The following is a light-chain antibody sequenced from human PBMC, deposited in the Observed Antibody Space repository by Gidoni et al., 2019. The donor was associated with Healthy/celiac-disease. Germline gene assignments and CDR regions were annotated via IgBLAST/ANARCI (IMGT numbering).Light chain of an antibody. CDR3: QQYNSYSLT. J-gene: IGKJ1*01. CDR2: DAS. CDR1: QSISSW. Sequence: DIQMTQSPSTLSASVGDRVTITCRASQSISSWLAWYQQKPGKAPKLLIYDASSWESGVPSRFSGSGSGTEFTLTISSLQPDDFATYYCQQYNSYSLTFGQGTKVEIK. V-gene: IGKV1-5*01.